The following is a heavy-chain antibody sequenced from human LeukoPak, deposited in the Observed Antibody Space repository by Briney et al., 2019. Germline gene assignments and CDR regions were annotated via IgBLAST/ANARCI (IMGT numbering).Heavy chain of an antibody. J-gene: IGHJ3*02. CDR1: GGSFSSGSYY. CDR2: IYTSGST. V-gene: IGHV4-61*02. Sequence: SETLSLTCTVSGGSFSSGSYYWSWIRQPAGKGLEWIGRIYTSGSTNYNPSLKSRVTIPVDTSKNQFSLKLSPVTAADTAVYYCARETTTEAFDIWGQGTMVTVSS. D-gene: IGHD1-14*01. CDR3: ARETTTEAFDI.